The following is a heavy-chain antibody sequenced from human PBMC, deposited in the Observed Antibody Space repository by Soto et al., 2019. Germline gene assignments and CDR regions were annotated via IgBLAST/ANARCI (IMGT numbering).Heavy chain of an antibody. CDR1: GDSISSGTHY. CDR3: VGTLTSISKCFDS. Sequence: SETLSLTCTVSGDSISSGTHYWNWIRQHPGKGLEWIGYISSSGNSYYSPSLKSRVFMSVDTSKNLFSLKLSSVTAADTAIYYCVGTLTSISKCFDSLGRGTQVTVYS. D-gene: IGHD4-4*01. V-gene: IGHV4-31*03. J-gene: IGHJ4*02. CDR2: ISSSGNS.